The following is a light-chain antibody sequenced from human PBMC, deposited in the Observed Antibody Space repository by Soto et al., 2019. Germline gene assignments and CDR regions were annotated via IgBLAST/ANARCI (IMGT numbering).Light chain of an antibody. CDR3: AVWDGSLNGWV. V-gene: IGLV1-44*01. CDR1: SSNIGSHT. CDR2: TNN. J-gene: IGLJ3*02. Sequence: QPVLTQPPSASGTPGQRVTISCSGRSSNIGSHTVNWYQQLPGSAPKLLIYTNNQRPSGVPDRFSGSKSGTSASLAISGLQSEDEADYYCAVWDGSLNGWVFGGGTKLTVL.